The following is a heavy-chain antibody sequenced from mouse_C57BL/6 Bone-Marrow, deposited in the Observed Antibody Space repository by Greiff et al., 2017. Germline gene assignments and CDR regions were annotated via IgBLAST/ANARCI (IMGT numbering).Heavy chain of an antibody. Sequence: EVMLVESGGGLVKPGGSLKLSCAASGFTFSSSAMSWVRQTPEKRLEWVATISDGGSYTYYPDNVKGRFTISRDNAKNNLYLQMSHLKSEDTAMYYCARAPLRSYFDYWGQGTTLTVSS. V-gene: IGHV5-4*03. CDR2: ISDGGSYT. CDR1: GFTFSSSA. D-gene: IGHD1-1*01. J-gene: IGHJ2*01. CDR3: ARAPLRSYFDY.